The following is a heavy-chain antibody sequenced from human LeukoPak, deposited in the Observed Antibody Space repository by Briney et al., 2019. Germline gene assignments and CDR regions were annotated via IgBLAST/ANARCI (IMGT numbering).Heavy chain of an antibody. CDR2: INMDARST. V-gene: IGHV3-74*01. CDR1: GFTFSSHW. D-gene: IGHD1-26*01. J-gene: IGHJ4*02. Sequence: GGSLRLSCAASGFTFSSHWMHWVRQAPGKGLVWVSRINMDARSTSYADSVKGRFSISRGNAKNTLYLQMDSLRAEDTAVYYCAREQVLGATETFDYWGQGTLVTVSS. CDR3: AREQVLGATETFDY.